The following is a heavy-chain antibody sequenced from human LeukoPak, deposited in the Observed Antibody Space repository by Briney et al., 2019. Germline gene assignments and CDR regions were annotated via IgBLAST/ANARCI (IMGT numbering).Heavy chain of an antibody. Sequence: SDTLSLTCAVYGGSFSGYYWSWIRQPPGKGLEWIGEINRSGSTNYNPSLKSRVTISVDTSKNQFSLKLGSVTAADTAVYYCARSSRITMIVVVIKRAFDYWGQGTLVTVSS. V-gene: IGHV4-34*01. CDR1: GGSFSGYY. D-gene: IGHD3-22*01. J-gene: IGHJ4*02. CDR3: ARSSRITMIVVVIKRAFDY. CDR2: INRSGST.